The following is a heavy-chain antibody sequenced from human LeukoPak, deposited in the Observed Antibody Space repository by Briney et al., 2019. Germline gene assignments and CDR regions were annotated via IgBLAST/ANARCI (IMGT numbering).Heavy chain of an antibody. Sequence: SETLSLTCTISGGSISSYYWSWIRQPPGKGLEWIAYISYSGSPNYNPSLRSRVTMAIVTSNEQFCQKLSSVTAADTAIYYCARQYYYDTDGYYGWFDPWGQGILVSVPS. D-gene: IGHD3-22*01. CDR2: ISYSGSP. V-gene: IGHV4-59*08. CDR1: GGSISSYY. J-gene: IGHJ5*02. CDR3: ARQYYYDTDGYYGWFDP.